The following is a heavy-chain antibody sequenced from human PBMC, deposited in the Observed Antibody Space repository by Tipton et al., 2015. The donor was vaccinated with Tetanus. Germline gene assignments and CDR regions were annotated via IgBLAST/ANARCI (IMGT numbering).Heavy chain of an antibody. V-gene: IGHV4-39*01. CDR1: GGSDNTLYS. J-gene: IGHJ3*02. D-gene: IGHD7-27*01. CDR3: ARKTGDTLGGRGAFDI. CDR2: IHYSGST. Sequence: TLSLTCTVSGGSDNTLYSWGWIRQPPGKGLEWIGIIHYSGSTYYTPSLKSPVTISADTSRSHFSLNLSSVTAADTAVYYCARKTGDTLGGRGAFDIWGQGTMLTVSS.